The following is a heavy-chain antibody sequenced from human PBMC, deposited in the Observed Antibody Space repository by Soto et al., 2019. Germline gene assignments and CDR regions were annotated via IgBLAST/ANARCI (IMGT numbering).Heavy chain of an antibody. D-gene: IGHD2-2*01. J-gene: IGHJ5*02. CDR3: ARGYCSSTSCYLPNWFDP. CDR1: GGSISSSSYY. V-gene: IGHV4-39*01. Sequence: SETLSLTCTVSGGSISSSSYYWGWIRQPPGKGLEWIGSIYYSGSTYYNPSLKSRVTISVDTSKNQFSLKLSSVTAADTAVYYCARGYCSSTSCYLPNWFDPWGQGTLVTVSS. CDR2: IYYSGST.